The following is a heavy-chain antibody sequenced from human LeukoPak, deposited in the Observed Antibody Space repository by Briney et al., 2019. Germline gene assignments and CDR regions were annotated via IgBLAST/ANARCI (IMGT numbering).Heavy chain of an antibody. CDR2: ISYDGSNK. Sequence: GGSLRLSCAASGFTFSSYGMHWVRQAPGKGLEWVAVISYDGSNKYYADSVKGRFTISRDNSKNTLYLQMNSLRAEDTAVYYCAGIVMVVAATQPYWGQGTLVTVSS. D-gene: IGHD2-15*01. CDR3: AGIVMVVAATQPY. CDR1: GFTFSSYG. J-gene: IGHJ4*02. V-gene: IGHV3-30*03.